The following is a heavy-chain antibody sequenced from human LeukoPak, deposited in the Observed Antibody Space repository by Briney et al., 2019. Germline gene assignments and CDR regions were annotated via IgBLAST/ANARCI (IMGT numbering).Heavy chain of an antibody. CDR2: IYYSGST. J-gene: IGHJ4*02. Sequence: PSETLSLTCSVSGGSISSSSYYWGWIRQPPGKGLEWIGSIYYSGSTYYNPSLKSRVTISVDTSKNQFSLKLSSVTVADTAVYYCARQKQLWSLDYWGQGTLVTVSS. CDR3: ARQKQLWSLDY. CDR1: GGSISSSSYY. V-gene: IGHV4-39*01. D-gene: IGHD5-18*01.